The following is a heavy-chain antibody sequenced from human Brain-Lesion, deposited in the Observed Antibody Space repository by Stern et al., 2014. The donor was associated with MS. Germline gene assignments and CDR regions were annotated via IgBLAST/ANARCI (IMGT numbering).Heavy chain of an antibody. V-gene: IGHV3-43D*03. CDR1: GFTFDDYA. Sequence: QVESGGVVVQPGGSLRLSCAASGFTFDDYAMHWVRQAPGKGLEWVSLITWDGGSTSYTDSVKGRFSISRDNRKSFLYLQMNSLRPEDTALYYCAGGLGFWGRGTLVTVSS. CDR2: ITWDGGST. D-gene: IGHD2-21*01. J-gene: IGHJ4*02. CDR3: AGGLGF.